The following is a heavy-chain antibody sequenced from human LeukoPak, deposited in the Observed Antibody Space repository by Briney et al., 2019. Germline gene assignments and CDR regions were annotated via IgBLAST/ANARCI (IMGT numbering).Heavy chain of an antibody. D-gene: IGHD1-26*01. J-gene: IGHJ3*02. CDR2: INHSGST. CDR1: GGSFSGYY. Sequence: KPPETLSLTCAVHGGSFSGYYWTWIRQPPGKRLEWIGEINHSGSTNYNPSLKSRVTISGDTSKNQFSLKLSSVTAADTAVYYCARVRATGAFDIWGQGTMVTVSS. CDR3: ARVRATGAFDI. V-gene: IGHV4-34*01.